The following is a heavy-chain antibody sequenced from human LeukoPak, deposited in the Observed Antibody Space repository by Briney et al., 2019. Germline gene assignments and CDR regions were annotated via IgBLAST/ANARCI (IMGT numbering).Heavy chain of an antibody. V-gene: IGHV4-31*03. CDR2: IYYSGST. CDR1: GGSISSGGYY. Sequence: SETLSLTCTVSGGSISSGGYYWSWIRQHPGKGLEWIGYIYYSGSTYYNPSLKSRVTISVDTSKNQFSLKLSSVTAADTAVYYCARDPPGGSSYYYYGMDVWGQGTTVTVSS. J-gene: IGHJ6*02. CDR3: ARDPPGGSSYYYYGMDV. D-gene: IGHD2/OR15-2a*01.